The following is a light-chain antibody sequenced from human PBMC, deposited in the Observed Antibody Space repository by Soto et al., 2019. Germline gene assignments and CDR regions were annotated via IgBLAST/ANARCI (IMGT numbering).Light chain of an antibody. V-gene: IGKV3-11*01. CDR2: DAS. CDR1: QSVDTS. J-gene: IGKJ1*01. CDR3: QQHSHWPPWT. Sequence: DIVLTQSPATLSLSPGERATLSCRASQSVDTSLAWYQQKPGQAPRLLISDASNRATGIPARFSGSGSGTDFTLTISRLEPEDFAVYYCQQHSHWPPWTFGQGTRVEIQ.